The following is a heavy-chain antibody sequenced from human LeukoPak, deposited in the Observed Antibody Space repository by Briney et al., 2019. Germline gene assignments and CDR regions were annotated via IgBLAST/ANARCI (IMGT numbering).Heavy chain of an antibody. CDR2: ISGSGGST. CDR1: GFTFSSYA. Sequence: GGSLRLSCAASGFTFSSYAMSWVRQAPGKGLEWVSAISGSGGSTYYADSVKGRFTISRDSSKNTLYLQMNSLRAEDTAVYYCAKDKGYYGSGDWGQGTLVTVSS. CDR3: AKDKGYYGSGD. J-gene: IGHJ4*02. V-gene: IGHV3-23*01. D-gene: IGHD3-10*01.